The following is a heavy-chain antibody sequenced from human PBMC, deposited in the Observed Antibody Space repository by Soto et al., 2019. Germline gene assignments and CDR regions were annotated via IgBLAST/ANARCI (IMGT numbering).Heavy chain of an antibody. CDR3: ARQASYWHGGGGWFDP. V-gene: IGHV3-13*01. CDR2: IGTQHDT. CDR1: GFTFSAYD. D-gene: IGHD2-8*02. Sequence: EVQLVESGGGLVQPGGSLRLSCAASGFTFSAYDMHWVRQATGKGLEWVSAIGTQHDTYYPDSVKGRFTISRENAKNSLYLQTNRRSAGGPAVYYCARQASYWHGGGGWFDPWGQGTLVTVSS. J-gene: IGHJ5*02.